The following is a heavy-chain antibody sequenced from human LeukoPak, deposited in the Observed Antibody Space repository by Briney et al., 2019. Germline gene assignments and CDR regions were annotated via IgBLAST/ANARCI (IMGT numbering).Heavy chain of an antibody. CDR1: GGSISSYY. V-gene: IGHV4-59*12. CDR2: IYYSGST. CDR3: ARDLVGATSLGGAWFDP. D-gene: IGHD1-26*01. J-gene: IGHJ5*02. Sequence: SETLSLTCTVSGGSISSYYWNWIRQPPGKGLEWIGYIYYSGSTYYNPSLKSRVTMSVDTSKNQFSLKLSSVTAADTAVYYCARDLVGATSLGGAWFDPWGQGTLVTVSS.